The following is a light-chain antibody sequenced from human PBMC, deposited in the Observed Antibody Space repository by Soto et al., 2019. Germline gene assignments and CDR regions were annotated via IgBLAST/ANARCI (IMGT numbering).Light chain of an antibody. CDR2: DAS. J-gene: IGKJ4*01. V-gene: IGKV1-33*01. CDR3: QQYDNLPRT. CDR1: QDISNY. Sequence: DIQMTQSPSSLSASVGDRDTITCQASQDISNYLNWYQQKPGKAPKLLIYDASNLETGVPSRFSGIGSGTDFTFTISSLQPEDIATYYCQQYDNLPRTFGGGTKVEIK.